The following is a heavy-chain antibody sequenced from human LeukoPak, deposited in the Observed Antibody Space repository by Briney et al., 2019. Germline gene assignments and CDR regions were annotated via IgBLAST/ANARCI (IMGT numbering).Heavy chain of an antibody. V-gene: IGHV3-7*01. J-gene: IGHJ4*02. D-gene: IGHD4-17*01. CDR1: GFTFSSYW. CDR2: IKQDGSEK. CDR3: ARDLTGYGDPFDLFDY. Sequence: GGSLRLSCAASGFTFSSYWMSWVRQAPGKGLEWVANIKQDGSEKYYVDSVKGRFTISRDNAKNSLYLQMNSLRAEDTAVYYCARDLTGYGDPFDLFDYWGQGTLVTVSS.